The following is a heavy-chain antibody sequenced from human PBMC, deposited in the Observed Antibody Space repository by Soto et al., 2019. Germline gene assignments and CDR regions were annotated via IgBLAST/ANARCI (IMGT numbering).Heavy chain of an antibody. V-gene: IGHV1-69*01. D-gene: IGHD2-2*01. CDR1: GGTFSSYV. CDR2: IIPMFEKT. J-gene: IGHJ4*02. Sequence: QVQLVQSGAEVKKPGSSVKVSCTASGGTFSSYVISWVRQAPGQGLEWMGGIIPMFEKTTYAQRLQGRVTITADESTSTGYMELSSLRSEDTAFYFCSYCSSPVGFDLWGQGTLVNVSS. CDR3: SYCSSPVGFDL.